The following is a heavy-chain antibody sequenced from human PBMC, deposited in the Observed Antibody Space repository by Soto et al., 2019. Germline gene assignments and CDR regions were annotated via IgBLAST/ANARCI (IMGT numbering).Heavy chain of an antibody. J-gene: IGHJ4*02. Sequence: SETLSLTCNVSGASISSDDYYWTWIRQPPGKGLEWIGYIYHTGRTSYNPALRSRLTISIDRSKNQFSLALSSVSAADTALYYCARDQSSSPDFFDYWGQGTLVTVSS. CDR1: GASISSDDYY. V-gene: IGHV4-30-4*01. CDR3: ARDQSSSPDFFDY. D-gene: IGHD6-6*01. CDR2: IYHTGRT.